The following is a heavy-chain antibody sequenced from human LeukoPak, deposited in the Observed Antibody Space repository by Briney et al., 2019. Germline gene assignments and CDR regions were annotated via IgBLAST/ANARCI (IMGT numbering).Heavy chain of an antibody. CDR1: GGSISSYY. J-gene: IGHJ6*02. Sequence: SETLSLTCTVSGGSISSYYWSWIRQPAGKGLEWIGRIYTSGSTNYNPSLKSRVTMSVDTSKNQFSLKLSSVTAADTAVYYCARDNMVGGVIMDYYYYYGMDVCGQGTTVTVSS. D-gene: IGHD3-10*01. CDR3: ARDNMVGGVIMDYYYYYGMDV. CDR2: IYTSGST. V-gene: IGHV4-4*07.